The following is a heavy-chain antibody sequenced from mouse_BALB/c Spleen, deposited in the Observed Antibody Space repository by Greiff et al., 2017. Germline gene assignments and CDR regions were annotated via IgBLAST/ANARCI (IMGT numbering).Heavy chain of an antibody. D-gene: IGHD2-1*01. J-gene: IGHJ3*01. V-gene: IGHV1-80*01. CDR2: IYPGDGDT. CDR3: AKIYYGNWGFAY. CDR1: GYAFSSYW. Sequence: QVQLQQSGSELEKPGASVKISCKASGYAFSSYWMNWVKQRPGQGLEWIGQIYPGDGDTNYNGKFKGKATLTADKSSSTAYMQLSSLTSEDSAVYFCAKIYYGNWGFAYWGQGTLVTVSA.